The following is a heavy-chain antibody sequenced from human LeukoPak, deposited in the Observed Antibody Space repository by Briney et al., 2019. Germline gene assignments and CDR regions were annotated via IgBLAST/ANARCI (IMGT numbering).Heavy chain of an antibody. D-gene: IGHD5-12*01. V-gene: IGHV3-21*01. CDR1: RCTFSGYR. Sequence: GGPLRLSRVASRCTFSGYRMNWVRQAPGKGLEWVSSISSSSSYIYYADSVKGRFTISRDNAKNSLYLQMNSLRAEDTAVYYCARDVFIVATITSSGDWGQGTLVTVSS. CDR2: ISSSSSYI. J-gene: IGHJ4*02. CDR3: ARDVFIVATITSSGD.